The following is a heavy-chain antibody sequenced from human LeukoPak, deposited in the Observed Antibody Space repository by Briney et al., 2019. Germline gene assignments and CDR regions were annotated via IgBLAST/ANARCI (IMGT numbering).Heavy chain of an antibody. CDR3: AKDLEYCSSTSCYTYDYYFDY. V-gene: IGHV3-30*02. CDR1: GFTFSSYG. Sequence: GGSLRLSCAASGFTFSSYGMHWVRQAPGKGLEWVAIIRYDGSNKYYADSVKGRFTISRDNSKNTLYLQMNSLRAEDTAVYYCAKDLEYCSSTSCYTYDYYFDYWGQGTLVTVSS. D-gene: IGHD2-2*02. J-gene: IGHJ4*02. CDR2: IRYDGSNK.